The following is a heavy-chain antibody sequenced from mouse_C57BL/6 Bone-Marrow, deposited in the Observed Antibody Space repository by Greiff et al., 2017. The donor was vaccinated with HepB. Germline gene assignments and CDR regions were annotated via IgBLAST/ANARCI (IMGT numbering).Heavy chain of an antibody. V-gene: IGHV14-4*01. CDR1: GFNIQDDY. Sequence: EVQLQESGAELVRPGASVQLSCTASGFNIQDDYMHWVKQRPEQGLEWIGWIDPENGDTEYASKFQGKATITADTSSNTAYLQLSSLTSEDTAVYYCTTGGFFDYWGHGTTLTVSS. CDR3: TTGGFFDY. CDR2: IDPENGDT. J-gene: IGHJ2*01.